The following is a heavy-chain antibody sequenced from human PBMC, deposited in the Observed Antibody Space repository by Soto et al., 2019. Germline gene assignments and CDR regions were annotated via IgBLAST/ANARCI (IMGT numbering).Heavy chain of an antibody. CDR2: ISYDGSNK. J-gene: IGHJ6*02. V-gene: IGHV3-30*18. Sequence: QVQLVESGGGVVQPGRSLRLSCAASGFTFSSYGMHWVRQAPGKGLEWVAVISYDGSNKYYADSVKGRFTISRDNSKNTLYLQMNSLRAEDTAVYYCAKDLWGSSPIYGMDVWGQGTTVNVSS. D-gene: IGHD6-6*01. CDR3: AKDLWGSSPIYGMDV. CDR1: GFTFSSYG.